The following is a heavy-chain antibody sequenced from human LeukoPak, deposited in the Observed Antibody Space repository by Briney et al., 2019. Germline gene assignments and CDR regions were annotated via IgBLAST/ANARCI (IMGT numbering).Heavy chain of an antibody. Sequence: GASVKVSCKASGGTFSSNAISWVRQAPGQGLEWMGGIIPIFGTANYAQKFQGRVTITADKSTSTAYVELSSLRSEDTAVYYCARGFVLSKFPNYYYYYGMDVWGKGTTVTVSS. D-gene: IGHD3-10*01. CDR3: ARGFVLSKFPNYYYYYGMDV. V-gene: IGHV1-69*06. J-gene: IGHJ6*04. CDR2: IIPIFGTA. CDR1: GGTFSSNA.